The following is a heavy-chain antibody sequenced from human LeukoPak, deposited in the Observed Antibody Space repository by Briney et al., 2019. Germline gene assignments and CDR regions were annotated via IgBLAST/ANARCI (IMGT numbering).Heavy chain of an antibody. CDR3: ARDQDPEDRYLIGWFDP. V-gene: IGHV3-21*01. Sequence: PGGSLRLSCAASGFTFSSYSMNWVRQAPGKGLEWVSSISSSSSYIYYADSVKGRFTISRDNAKNSLYLQMDSLRAEDTAVYYCARDQDPEDRYLIGWFDPWGQGTLVTVSS. D-gene: IGHD2/OR15-2a*01. CDR1: GFTFSSYS. J-gene: IGHJ5*02. CDR2: ISSSSSYI.